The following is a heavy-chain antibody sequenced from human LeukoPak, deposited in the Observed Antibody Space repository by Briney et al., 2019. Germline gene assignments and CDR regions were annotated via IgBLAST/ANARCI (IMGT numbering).Heavy chain of an antibody. V-gene: IGHV4-39*07. CDR3: ARVPLGRHYYMDV. CDR1: GDSITSTSYY. CDR2: VYHNGAT. Sequence: SETLSLTCTVSGDSITSTSYYWGWIRQHPGEGLEWIGSVYHNGATYHNPSLKSRVTLSVDTSNNRFSLRVTSVTAADTAVYFCARVPLGRHYYMDVWGKGTTVIVSS. D-gene: IGHD5-24*01. J-gene: IGHJ6*03.